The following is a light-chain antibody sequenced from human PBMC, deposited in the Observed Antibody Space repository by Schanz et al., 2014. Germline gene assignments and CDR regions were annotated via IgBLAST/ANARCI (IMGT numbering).Light chain of an antibody. Sequence: EIVMTQSPATLSVSPGERVTLSCRASQSVSSNLAWYQQKPGQAPRLLIYGASTRATGIPARISGSGSGTEFTLTISSLQSEDFAVYYCQQYNSWPPHTFGQGTKLEIK. V-gene: IGKV3-15*01. J-gene: IGKJ2*01. CDR2: GAS. CDR3: QQYNSWPPHT. CDR1: QSVSSN.